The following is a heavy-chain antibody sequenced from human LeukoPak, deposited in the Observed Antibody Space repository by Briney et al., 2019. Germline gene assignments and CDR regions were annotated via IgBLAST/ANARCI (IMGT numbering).Heavy chain of an antibody. J-gene: IGHJ3*02. D-gene: IGHD3-10*01. V-gene: IGHV4-39*07. Sequence: SETLSLTCTVSGGSISSSSYYWGWIRQPPGKGLEWIGSIYYSGSTYYNPSLKSRVTISVDTSKNQFSLKLSSVTAADTAVYYCARGFGEFQSDAFDIWGQGTMVTVSS. CDR3: ARGFGEFQSDAFDI. CDR1: GGSISSSSYY. CDR2: IYYSGST.